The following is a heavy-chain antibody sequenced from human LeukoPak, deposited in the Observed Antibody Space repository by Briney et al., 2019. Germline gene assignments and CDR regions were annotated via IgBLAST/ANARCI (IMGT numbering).Heavy chain of an antibody. Sequence: GGSLRLSCAASAFIFKNYAMHWVRQPPGKGLEWVAVISYHGSNQYYIDSVKGRFTISRDNSKDTVYLQMNSLRPDDTAVYYCAKGFSAGTMDYWGQGTLVTVPS. CDR2: ISYHGSNQ. CDR1: AFIFKNYA. CDR3: AKGFSAGTMDY. D-gene: IGHD1-1*01. V-gene: IGHV3-30*18. J-gene: IGHJ4*02.